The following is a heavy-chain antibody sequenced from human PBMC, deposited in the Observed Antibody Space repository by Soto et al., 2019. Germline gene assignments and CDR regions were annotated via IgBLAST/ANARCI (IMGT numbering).Heavy chain of an antibody. V-gene: IGHV3-74*01. CDR3: ARGGSLNWYFDL. J-gene: IGHJ2*01. D-gene: IGHD1-26*01. Sequence: PGGSLRLSCAASGFTFSNYWMHWVRQAPGKGLVWVSRINSDGRSTSYADSVKGRFTISRDNAKNTLYLQMNSLRAEVTAVYYCARGGSLNWYFDLWGRGTLVTVSS. CDR1: GFTFSNYW. CDR2: INSDGRST.